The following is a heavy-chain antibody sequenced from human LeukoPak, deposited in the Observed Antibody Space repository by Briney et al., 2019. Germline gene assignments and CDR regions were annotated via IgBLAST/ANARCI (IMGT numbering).Heavy chain of an antibody. CDR3: ARGDSGYEKTNYYYYYYMDV. CDR2: MNPYSANT. D-gene: IGHD5-12*01. V-gene: IGHV1-8*03. Sequence: ASVKVSCKASGYTFTNYDIHWVRQATGQGLEWMGWMNPYSANTGYAQNFQGRITITRNTSISTAYMELSSLRSEDTAVYYCARGDSGYEKTNYYYYYYMDVWGKGTTVTVSS. J-gene: IGHJ6*03. CDR1: GYTFTNYD.